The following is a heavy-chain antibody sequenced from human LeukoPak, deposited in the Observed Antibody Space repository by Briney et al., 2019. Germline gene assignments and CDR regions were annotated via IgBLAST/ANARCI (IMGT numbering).Heavy chain of an antibody. CDR3: ARDLRVTTVTTGDY. V-gene: IGHV1-2*02. J-gene: IGHJ4*02. Sequence: ASVKVSCKASGYTFTGYHLHWIRQAPGQGLEWMGWINANSGGTNYAQKFQGRVTMTRDTSISTAYMELSRLRSDDTAVYYCARDLRVTTVTTGDYWGQGTLVTVSS. CDR2: INANSGGT. CDR1: GYTFTGYH. D-gene: IGHD4-17*01.